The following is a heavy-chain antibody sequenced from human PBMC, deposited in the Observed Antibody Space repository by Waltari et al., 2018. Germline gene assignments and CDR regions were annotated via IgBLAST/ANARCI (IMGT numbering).Heavy chain of an antibody. V-gene: IGHV1-69*08. CDR1: GGTFSSYA. D-gene: IGHD6-13*01. Sequence: QVQLVQSGAEVKKPGSSVKVSCKASGGTFSSYAISWVRQAPGQGLEWMGRIIPIFGTANYEQKFQGRVTITADKSTSTAYMELSSLRSEDTAVYYCASRSGRIAAAGTGDFQHWGQGTLVTVSS. CDR3: ASRSGRIAAAGTGDFQH. J-gene: IGHJ1*01. CDR2: IIPIFGTA.